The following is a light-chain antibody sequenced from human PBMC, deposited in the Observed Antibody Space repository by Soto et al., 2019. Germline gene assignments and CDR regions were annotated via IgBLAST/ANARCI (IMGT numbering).Light chain of an antibody. CDR3: LQDYSYPLT. V-gene: IGKV1-6*01. Sequence: IQMTQSPSSLPASVGHRVTITCRASQSISRFLNWYQHKKGKAPNLLISAASRLQSGVPSRFSGRGSGTDFTLTISSLQPEDFATYYCLQDYSYPLTFGGGTKVDIK. J-gene: IGKJ4*01. CDR2: AAS. CDR1: QSISRF.